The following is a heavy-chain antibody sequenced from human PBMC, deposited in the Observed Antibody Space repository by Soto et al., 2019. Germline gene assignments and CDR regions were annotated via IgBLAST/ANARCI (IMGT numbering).Heavy chain of an antibody. J-gene: IGHJ2*01. CDR3: ARFNWYFDL. CDR1: GGSITSGSYY. CDR2: IHYSGST. V-gene: IGHV4-61*01. Sequence: PSETLSLTCTVSGGSITSGSYYWSWIRQPPGKGLEWIGYIHYSGSTNYNPSLKSRVTISVDTSKNQFSLKLGSVTATDTAVYYCARFNWYFDLWGRGTLVTVSS.